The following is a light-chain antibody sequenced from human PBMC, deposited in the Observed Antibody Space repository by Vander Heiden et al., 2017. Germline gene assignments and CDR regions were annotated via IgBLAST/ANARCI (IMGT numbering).Light chain of an antibody. J-gene: IGKJ4*01. CDR2: AAS. Sequence: DIQMTQSPSSLYASVGDRVTITCRASQSISSHLNWYQQKPGKAPKLLIYAASSLQSGVPSRFSGSGSGTDFTLTISSLQPEDFATYSGQQSYSLLTFGGGTKVEIK. CDR3: QQSYSLLT. V-gene: IGKV1-39*01. CDR1: QSISSH.